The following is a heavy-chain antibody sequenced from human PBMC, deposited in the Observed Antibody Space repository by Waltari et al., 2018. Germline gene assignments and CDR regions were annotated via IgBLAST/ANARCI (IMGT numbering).Heavy chain of an antibody. D-gene: IGHD6-13*01. V-gene: IGHV1-8*03. CDR3: ARGKGDSSSWYGWYFDL. CDR2: MNPNSGNT. J-gene: IGHJ2*01. CDR1: GYTFTSYD. Sequence: QVQLVQSGAEVKKPGASVKVSCKASGYTFTSYDINWVRQATGQGLEWGGWMNPNSGNTGYAQKFQGRVTITRNTSISTAYMELSSLRSEDTAVYYCARGKGDSSSWYGWYFDLWGRGTLVTVSS.